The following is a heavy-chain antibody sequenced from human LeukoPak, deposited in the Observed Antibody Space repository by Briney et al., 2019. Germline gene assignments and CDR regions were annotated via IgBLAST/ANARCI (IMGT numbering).Heavy chain of an antibody. CDR3: AWEQEYCGGDCSLPNNWFDP. Sequence: GASVKVSCKASGGTFSSYAISWVRQAPGQGLEWMGGIIPIFGTANYAQKFQGRATITADESTSTAYMELSSLRSEDTAVYYCAWEQEYCGGDCSLPNNWFDPWGQGTLVTVSS. CDR1: GGTFSSYA. CDR2: IIPIFGTA. V-gene: IGHV1-69*01. D-gene: IGHD2-21*02. J-gene: IGHJ5*02.